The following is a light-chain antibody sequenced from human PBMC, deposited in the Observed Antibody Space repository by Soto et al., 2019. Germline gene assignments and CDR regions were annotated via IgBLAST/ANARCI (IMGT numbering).Light chain of an antibody. V-gene: IGKV3-20*01. Sequence: EFVLTQSPDTLSLSVGERASLFCRASQSISSNFLAWYQQKPGQAPRLLIYSASTRATGVPDRFSGSGSGTHFTLTITRLEPEDFAIYICQNYNLSFGPGTKVDI. CDR3: QNYNLS. CDR2: SAS. CDR1: QSISSNF. J-gene: IGKJ3*01.